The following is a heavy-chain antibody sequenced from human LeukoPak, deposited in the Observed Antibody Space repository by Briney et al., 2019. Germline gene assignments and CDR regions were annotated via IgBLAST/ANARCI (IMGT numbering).Heavy chain of an antibody. J-gene: IGHJ4*02. CDR2: ISAYNGNT. Sequence: ASVKVSCKASGYTFTSHGLSWVRQAPGQGLEWMGWISAYNGNTNYARKLQGRVTMTTDTSTSTAYLELRSLRSDDTAVYYCATDGSSGWPTFDYWGQGTLVTVSS. CDR3: ATDGSSGWPTFDY. V-gene: IGHV1-18*01. D-gene: IGHD6-19*01. CDR1: GYTFTSHG.